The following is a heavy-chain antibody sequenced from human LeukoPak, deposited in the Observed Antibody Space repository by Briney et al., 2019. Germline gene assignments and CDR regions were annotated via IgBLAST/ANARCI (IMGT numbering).Heavy chain of an antibody. Sequence: GASVKVSCKASGATFSSYAISWVRQAPGQGLEWMGGIIPIFGTANYAQKFQGRVTITADESTSTAYMELSSLRSEDTAVYYCARDRRTYSSGWYDYWGQGTLVTVSS. D-gene: IGHD6-19*01. CDR1: GATFSSYA. V-gene: IGHV1-69*01. CDR2: IIPIFGTA. J-gene: IGHJ4*02. CDR3: ARDRRTYSSGWYDY.